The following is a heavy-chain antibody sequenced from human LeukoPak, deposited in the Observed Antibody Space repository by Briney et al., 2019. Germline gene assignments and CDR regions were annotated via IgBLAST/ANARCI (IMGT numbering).Heavy chain of an antibody. CDR3: ARSANQGGVWV. J-gene: IGHJ4*02. V-gene: IGHV5-51*01. D-gene: IGHD3-16*01. Sequence: GESLKISCKGSGYNFTSYWIAWVRQMPGKGLEWMGIIYPGDSDTGYSPSFQGQVTISADKSISTVYLQWSSLKASGTAMYYCARSANQGGVWVWGQGTLVTVSS. CDR2: IYPGDSDT. CDR1: GYNFTSYW.